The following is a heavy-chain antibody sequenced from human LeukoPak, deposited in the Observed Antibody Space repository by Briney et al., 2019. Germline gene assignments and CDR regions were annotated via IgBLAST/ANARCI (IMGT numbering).Heavy chain of an antibody. D-gene: IGHD3-22*01. V-gene: IGHV3-48*04. J-gene: IGHJ6*02. CDR1: GITFRSYS. Sequence: GGSLRLSCVASGITFRSYSMNWVRQAPGKGLEWLSYIGGDSSPIFYADSVKGRFTISRDNAKNSLYLQIDSLRAEDTAVYYRASPFSYYSDGSGDHPYGMDVWGQGTTVTVSS. CDR3: ASPFSYYSDGSGDHPYGMDV. CDR2: IGGDSSPI.